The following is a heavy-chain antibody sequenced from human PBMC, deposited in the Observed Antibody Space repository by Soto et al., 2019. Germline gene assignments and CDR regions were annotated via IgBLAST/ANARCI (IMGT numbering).Heavy chain of an antibody. CDR1: GGTVAISHW. V-gene: IGHV4-4*02. Sequence: ASETLSLTCGVSGGTVAISHWWICCLQSPGRGLEWIGNVYHTGDTNFNPSLQSRVTFSVDKSNNQFSLRLTSVTAADTAVYFCAREIVTAGGNNYFDPWGPGTLVTVSS. J-gene: IGHJ5*02. D-gene: IGHD2-21*02. CDR3: AREIVTAGGNNYFDP. CDR2: VYHTGDT.